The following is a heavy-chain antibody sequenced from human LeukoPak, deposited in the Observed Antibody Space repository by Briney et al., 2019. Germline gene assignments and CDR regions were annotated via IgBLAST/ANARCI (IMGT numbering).Heavy chain of an antibody. CDR1: GFTFSSYD. CDR2: IGTAGDT. CDR3: ARARLTYDFWSGYFDY. D-gene: IGHD3-3*01. Sequence: GGSLRLSRAASGFTFSSYDMHWVRQATGEGLEWVSAIGTAGDTYYPGSVKGRFTISRENAKNSLYLQMDSLRAGDTAVYYCARARLTYDFWSGYFDYWGQGTLVTVSS. J-gene: IGHJ4*02. V-gene: IGHV3-13*01.